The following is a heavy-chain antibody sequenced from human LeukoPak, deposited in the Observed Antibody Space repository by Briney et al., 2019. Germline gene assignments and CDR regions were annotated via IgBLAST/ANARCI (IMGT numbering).Heavy chain of an antibody. J-gene: IGHJ4*02. Sequence: ASVKVSRKASGYTFAGYHIHWVRLAPGQGLEWMGRINPYSGDTNFAQKFQGRVTMTRDTSITTAYMDLSSLTPDDTAVYYCASDQGSFTRSWYLGHWGQGTQVTVSS. D-gene: IGHD6-13*01. V-gene: IGHV1-2*06. CDR1: GYTFAGYH. CDR3: ASDQGSFTRSWYLGH. CDR2: INPYSGDT.